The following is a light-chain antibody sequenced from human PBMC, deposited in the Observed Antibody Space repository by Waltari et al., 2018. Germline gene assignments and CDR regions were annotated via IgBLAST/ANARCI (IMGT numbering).Light chain of an antibody. CDR2: EVT. V-gene: IGLV2-8*01. CDR3: SSYAGGSSLM. CDR1: RTDVEGYDP. Sequence: QSALTQPPSASGPLGQSITISCTGIRTDVEGYDPVFWYQQHPGKAPKRLIYEVTKRPSGVPDRFSGSKSDNTASLAVSGLQAEDEADYYCSSYAGGSSLMFGGGTKLTVL. J-gene: IGLJ3*02.